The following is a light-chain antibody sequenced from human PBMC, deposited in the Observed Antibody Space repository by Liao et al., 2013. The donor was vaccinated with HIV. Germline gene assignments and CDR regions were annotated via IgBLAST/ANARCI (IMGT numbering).Light chain of an antibody. J-gene: IGLJ2*01. Sequence: SYELTQPPSVSVAPGKTARITCGGNNLGSKSVHWYQQKPGQAPILVIYYDSDRPSGIPERFSGSNSGNTATLTISRVEAGDEADYYCQVWDGDYALFGGGTKLTVL. CDR1: NLGSKS. V-gene: IGLV3-21*04. CDR3: QVWDGDYAL. CDR2: YDS.